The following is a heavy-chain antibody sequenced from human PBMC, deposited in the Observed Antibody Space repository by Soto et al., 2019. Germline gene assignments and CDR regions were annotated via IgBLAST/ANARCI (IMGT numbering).Heavy chain of an antibody. D-gene: IGHD3-10*01. V-gene: IGHV3-30*03. CDR1: GFPFTSYG. J-gene: IGHJ4*02. CDR3: VGGQYYFDY. CDR2: ISYDGSNK. Sequence: QVQLVESGGGVVQPGRSLRLSCVASGFPFTSYGMHWVREAPGKGLEWVAVISYDGSNKYYADSVKGRFTISRGNSKNTLYLQMNSLRPEDTALYYCVGGQYYFDYRGQGTLVTVSS.